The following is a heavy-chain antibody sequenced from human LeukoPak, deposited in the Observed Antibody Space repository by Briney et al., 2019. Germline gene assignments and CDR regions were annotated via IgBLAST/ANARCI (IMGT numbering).Heavy chain of an antibody. D-gene: IGHD2-2*01. J-gene: IGHJ4*02. CDR3: AKLNSLGYCSSTSCFAAPPDY. V-gene: IGHV4-39*01. CDR1: GGSISSSYY. CDR2: IYYSGST. Sequence: SETLSLTCIVSGGSISSSYYWGWIRQPPGKGLEWIGSIYYSGSTYYNPSLKSRVTISVDTSKNQFSLKLSSVTAADTAEYYCAKLNSLGYCSSTSCFAAPPDYWGQGTLVTVSS.